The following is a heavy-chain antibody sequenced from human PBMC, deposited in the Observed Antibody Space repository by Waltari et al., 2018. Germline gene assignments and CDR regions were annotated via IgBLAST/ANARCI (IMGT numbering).Heavy chain of an antibody. V-gene: IGHV4-34*01. CDR1: GFPFGTNS. CDR3: ARLGISGWYA. D-gene: IGHD6-19*01. J-gene: IGHJ5*02. CDR2: INHSGST. Sequence: VQLVGSGGGWIQPGGSLRLSCAASGFPFGTNSLRWVRQAPGKGLEWIGEINHSGSTNYNPSLKSRVTISVDTSKNQFSLKLSSVTAADTAVYYCARLGISGWYAWGQGTLVTVSS.